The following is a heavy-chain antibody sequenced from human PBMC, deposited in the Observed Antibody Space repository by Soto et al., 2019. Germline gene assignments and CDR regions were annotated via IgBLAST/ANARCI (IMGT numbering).Heavy chain of an antibody. V-gene: IGHV4-61*08. CDR3: ARVLPGIAAAYDAFDV. CDR2: IYYDGGT. Sequence: PSETLALTCTVSGGSISSGDYYWSWIRQPPGKGLEWIGYIYYDGGTTYNSSLKSRVTISTDTSRSQLSLQLTSATPADTAVYYCARVLPGIAAAYDAFDVWGQGTMVTV. CDR1: GGSISSGDYY. J-gene: IGHJ3*01. D-gene: IGHD6-13*01.